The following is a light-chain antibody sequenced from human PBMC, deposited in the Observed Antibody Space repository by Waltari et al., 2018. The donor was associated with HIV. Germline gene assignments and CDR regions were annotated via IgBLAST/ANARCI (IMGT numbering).Light chain of an antibody. V-gene: IGLV1-44*01. J-gene: IGLJ1*01. CDR1: SSNIGGNA. Sequence: QSVLTQPPSASGTPGQRVTLSCSGSSSNIGGNAVNWYQQLPGTAPKLLIYSNNQRPSGVPDRFSGSKSGTSASLAISGLQSDDEADYYCAAWDDSLNDSYVFGPGTKVTVL. CDR3: AAWDDSLNDSYV. CDR2: SNN.